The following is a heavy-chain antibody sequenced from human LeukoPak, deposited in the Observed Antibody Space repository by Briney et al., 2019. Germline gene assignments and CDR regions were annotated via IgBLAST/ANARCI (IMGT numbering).Heavy chain of an antibody. CDR2: ISYDGSNK. CDR3: ASPGGIVGATNGDDAFDI. Sequence: GGSLRLSCAASGFTFSSYGMHWVRQAPGKGLEWVAVISYDGSNKYYADSVKGRFTISRDNSKNTLYLQMNSLRSEDTAVYYCASPGGIVGATNGDDAFDIWGQGTMVTVSS. J-gene: IGHJ3*02. CDR1: GFTFSSYG. V-gene: IGHV3-30*03. D-gene: IGHD1-26*01.